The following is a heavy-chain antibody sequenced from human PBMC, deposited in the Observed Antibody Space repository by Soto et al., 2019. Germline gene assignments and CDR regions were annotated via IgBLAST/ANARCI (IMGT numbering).Heavy chain of an antibody. CDR1: GGTFSSYA. Sequence: SVKVSCKASGGTFSSYAISWVRQAPGQGLEWMGGIIPIFGTANYAQKFQGRVTITADKSTSTAYMELSSLRSEDTAVYYCARAGIAAAGKAKTPYYYYGMDVWGQGTTVTVSS. D-gene: IGHD6-13*01. J-gene: IGHJ6*02. V-gene: IGHV1-69*06. CDR2: IIPIFGTA. CDR3: ARAGIAAAGKAKTPYYYYGMDV.